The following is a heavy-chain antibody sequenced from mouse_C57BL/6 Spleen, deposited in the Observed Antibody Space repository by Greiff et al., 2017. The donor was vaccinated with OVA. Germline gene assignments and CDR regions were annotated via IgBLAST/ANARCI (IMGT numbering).Heavy chain of an antibody. Sequence: EVKLMESGAELVKPGASVKLSCTASGFNIKDYYMHWVKQRTEQGLEFIGRLDPEDGETKYAPKFQGKATITADTSSHTAYLQLSSLTSEDTAVYYGARSPYGSSWYCDVWGTGTTVTVSS. V-gene: IGHV14-2*01. J-gene: IGHJ1*03. CDR3: ARSPYGSSWYCDV. CDR2: LDPEDGET. CDR1: GFNIKDYY. D-gene: IGHD1-1*01.